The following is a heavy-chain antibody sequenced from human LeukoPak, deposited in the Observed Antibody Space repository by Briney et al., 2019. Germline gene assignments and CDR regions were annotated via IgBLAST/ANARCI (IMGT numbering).Heavy chain of an antibody. CDR3: ARIVNWDFDY. D-gene: IGHD7-27*01. Sequence: GGSLRLSCAASGFTFSSYSMNWVRQAPGKGLEWVSYISSSSSTIYYADSVKGRFTISRDNAKNSLYLQMNSLRAEDTAVYYCARIVNWDFDYWGQGTLVTVSS. CDR1: GFTFSSYS. CDR2: ISSSSSTI. J-gene: IGHJ4*02. V-gene: IGHV3-48*01.